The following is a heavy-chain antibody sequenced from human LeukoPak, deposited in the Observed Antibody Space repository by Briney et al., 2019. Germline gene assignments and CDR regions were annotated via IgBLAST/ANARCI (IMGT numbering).Heavy chain of an antibody. Sequence: GASVKVSCKASGYTFTSYAMHWVRQAPGQRLEWVGWINAGNGNTKYSQKFQGRVTITRDTSASTAYMELSSLRSEDTAVYYCEVVKSSGWYYFDYWGQGTLVTVSS. CDR2: INAGNGNT. CDR1: GYTFTSYA. J-gene: IGHJ4*02. D-gene: IGHD6-19*01. V-gene: IGHV1-3*01. CDR3: EVVKSSGWYYFDY.